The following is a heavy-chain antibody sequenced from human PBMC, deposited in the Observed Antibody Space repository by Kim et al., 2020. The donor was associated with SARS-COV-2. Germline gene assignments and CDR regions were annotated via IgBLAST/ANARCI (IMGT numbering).Heavy chain of an antibody. V-gene: IGHV1-18*04. CDR2: IRPYNGNT. CDR1: GYIFTNYD. D-gene: IGHD1-1*01. CDR3: ARMANYYFDY. Sequence: ASVKVSCKASGYIFTNYDIGWVRQAPGQGLEWMGWIRPYNGNTNYAQKVQGRVTMNTDTSTTTAYMDLRSLRSDDTATYYCARMANYYFDYWGQGTLVIV. J-gene: IGHJ4*02.